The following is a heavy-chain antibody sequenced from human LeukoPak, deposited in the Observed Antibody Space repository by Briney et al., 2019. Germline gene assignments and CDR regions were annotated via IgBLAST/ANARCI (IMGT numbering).Heavy chain of an antibody. CDR3: AGGGYDPHYYYYGMDV. V-gene: IGHV4-34*01. J-gene: IGHJ6*02. CDR1: GGSFNSYY. CDR2: LNPSGST. D-gene: IGHD2-2*01. Sequence: SETLSLTCGVYGGSFNSYYWTWIRQPPGKGLEWIGELNPSGSTNYNPSLKSRVTISVDTSKNQFSLKLSSVTAADTAVYYCAGGGYDPHYYYYGMDVWGQGTTVTVSS.